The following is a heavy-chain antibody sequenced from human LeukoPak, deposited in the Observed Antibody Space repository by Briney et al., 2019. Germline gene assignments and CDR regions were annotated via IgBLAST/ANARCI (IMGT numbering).Heavy chain of an antibody. Sequence: ASVKVSCKASGYTFTSYYMHRVRQPPGQGLEWMGIINPSCGSISYEQKFQGRVTMTRDTSTSTVYMELSSLRSEDTAVYYCARGTSSSSWYYYYYGMDVWGQGTTVTVSS. CDR2: INPSCGSI. V-gene: IGHV1-46*01. J-gene: IGHJ6*02. CDR1: GYTFTSYY. D-gene: IGHD6-13*01. CDR3: ARGTSSSSWYYYYYGMDV.